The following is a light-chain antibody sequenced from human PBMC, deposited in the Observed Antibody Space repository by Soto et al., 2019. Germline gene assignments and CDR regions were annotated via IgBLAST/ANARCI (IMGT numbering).Light chain of an antibody. CDR1: QSISSW. CDR2: DDS. Sequence: DIQMHPSHSTLSASIVDRFPINGRASQSISSWLAWYQQKPGKAPKILIYDDSSLESGAPSRFSGSGSGTEFTLTISSLKPDHFETYYCKQYNRYSACGKGTTVDIK. V-gene: IGKV1-5*01. J-gene: IGKJ1*01. CDR3: KQYNRYSA.